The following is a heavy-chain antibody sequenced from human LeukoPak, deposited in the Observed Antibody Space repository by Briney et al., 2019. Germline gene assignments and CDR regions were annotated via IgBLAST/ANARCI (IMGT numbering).Heavy chain of an antibody. CDR1: GFTFSDYY. D-gene: IGHD3-22*01. CDR3: ARDSSGPLGY. CDR2: IDGSSSRI. J-gene: IGHJ4*02. V-gene: IGHV3-11*06. Sequence: GGSLRLSCAASGFTFSDYYMSWIRQAPGKGLEWVSYIDGSSSRINYADSVKGRFTISRDNAKNSLYLQMNSLRAEDTAVYYCARDSSGPLGYWGQGTLVTVSS.